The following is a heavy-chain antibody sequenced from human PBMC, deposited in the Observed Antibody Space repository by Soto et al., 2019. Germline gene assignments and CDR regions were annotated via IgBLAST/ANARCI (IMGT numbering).Heavy chain of an antibody. V-gene: IGHV4-59*12. CDR1: GGSISSYY. J-gene: IGHJ4*02. CDR2: IYYSGST. Sequence: SETLSLTCTVSGGSISSYYWSWFRQPPGKGLEWIGYIYYSGSTNYNPSLKSRVTISVDTSKNQFSLKLSSVTAADTAVYYCARRYAGTLDFWGQGTLVTVSS. D-gene: IGHD6-13*01. CDR3: ARRYAGTLDF.